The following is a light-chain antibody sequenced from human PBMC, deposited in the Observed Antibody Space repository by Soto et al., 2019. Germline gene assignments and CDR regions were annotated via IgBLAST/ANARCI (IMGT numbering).Light chain of an antibody. V-gene: IGKV1-39*01. CDR1: QTISTN. Sequence: DIQMTQSPSSLSAAVGDIVTVTCRASQTISTNLNWYQQKPGKAPNLLISAASSLQSGVPSRFSGSVSGTEFTLTISTLQPEDFATYYCQQSYSDPPTFGGGTKVEI. CDR2: AAS. CDR3: QQSYSDPPT. J-gene: IGKJ4*01.